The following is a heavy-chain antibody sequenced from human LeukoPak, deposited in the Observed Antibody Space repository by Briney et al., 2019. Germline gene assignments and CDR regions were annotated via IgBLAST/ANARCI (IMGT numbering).Heavy chain of an antibody. J-gene: IGHJ3*02. CDR1: GFTFSSYA. CDR3: ATAPVRYYYDSSGYPLGNI. Sequence: GGSLRLSCAASGFTFSSYAMSWVRQAPGKGLEWLSAISGSGGSTYYADSVKGRFTISRDNSKNTLYLQMNSLRAEDTAVYYCATAPVRYYYDSSGYPLGNIWGQGTMVTVSS. V-gene: IGHV3-23*01. D-gene: IGHD3-22*01. CDR2: ISGSGGST.